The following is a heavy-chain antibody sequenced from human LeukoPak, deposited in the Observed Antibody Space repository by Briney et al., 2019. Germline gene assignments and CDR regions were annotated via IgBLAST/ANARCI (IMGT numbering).Heavy chain of an antibody. Sequence: ASVKVSCKASGYTFTSYGISWVRQAPGQGLEWMGWISAYNGNTNYAQKLQGRVTMTTDTSTSTAYMELRSLRSDDTAMYYCARVNSSGWSYYYYGMDVWGQGTTVTVSS. CDR1: GYTFTSYG. CDR2: ISAYNGNT. V-gene: IGHV1-18*01. CDR3: ARVNSSGWSYYYYGMDV. J-gene: IGHJ6*02. D-gene: IGHD6-19*01.